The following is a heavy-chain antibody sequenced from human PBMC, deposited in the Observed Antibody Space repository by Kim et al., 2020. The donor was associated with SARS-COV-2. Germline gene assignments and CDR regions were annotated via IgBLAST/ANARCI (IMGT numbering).Heavy chain of an antibody. CDR3: ARYREGSSSGLYHDY. J-gene: IGHJ4*02. Sequence: SETLSLTCTVSGGSISSYSWSWIRQPPGKGLEWIGYIYYSGSTNYNPSLKSRVTISVDTSKNQFSLKLSSVTAADTAVYYCARYREGSSSGLYHDYWCQG. D-gene: IGHD6-19*01. V-gene: IGHV4-59*13. CDR2: IYYSGST. CDR1: GGSISSYS.